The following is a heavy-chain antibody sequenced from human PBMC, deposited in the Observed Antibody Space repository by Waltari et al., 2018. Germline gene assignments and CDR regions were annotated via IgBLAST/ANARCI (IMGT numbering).Heavy chain of an antibody. D-gene: IGHD6-19*01. CDR3: AKDGSDWYGGIDY. CDR1: GFTFGSYW. CDR2: ITGDGSET. V-gene: IGHV3-74*01. J-gene: IGHJ4*02. Sequence: EVPLVESGGGLVQPGGSLRLSCAASGFTFGSYWMHGVRQAPGKGLVWVSRITGDGSETTYADSVKGRFTISRDNAKNTLYLQVNSLRVEDTALYYCAKDGSDWYGGIDYWGQGTLVTVSS.